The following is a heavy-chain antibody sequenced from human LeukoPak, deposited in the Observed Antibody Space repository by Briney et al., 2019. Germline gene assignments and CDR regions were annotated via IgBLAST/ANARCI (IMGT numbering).Heavy chain of an antibody. J-gene: IGHJ4*02. CDR1: GYSFATYW. CDR2: IYPGDSDT. D-gene: IGHD2-21*01. Sequence: GGSLKISCKGSGYSFATYWIGWVRQMPGKGLEWMWIIYPGDSDTRYSPSFQGQVTISADKSISTAFLQWSSLKASDTAMYYCARRGYCGGDCYSDYWGQGTLVTVSS. V-gene: IGHV5-51*01. CDR3: ARRGYCGGDCYSDY.